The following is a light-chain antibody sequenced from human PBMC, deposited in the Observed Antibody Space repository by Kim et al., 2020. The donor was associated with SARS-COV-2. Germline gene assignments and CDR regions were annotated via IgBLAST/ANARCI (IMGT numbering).Light chain of an antibody. CDR3: QVWDSSSVHRVV. Sequence: GKSAGFSCRENSNGSGSVNWYRTKAGQAPVLLMYYDSDRPSGIPERFSGSNSGNTATLTISRVEAGDEADYFCQVWDSSSVHRVVFGGGTQLTVL. V-gene: IGLV3-21*01. CDR1: SNGSGS. J-gene: IGLJ2*01. CDR2: YDS.